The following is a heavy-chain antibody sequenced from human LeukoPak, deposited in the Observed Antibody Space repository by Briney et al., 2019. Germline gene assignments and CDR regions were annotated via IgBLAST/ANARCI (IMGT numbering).Heavy chain of an antibody. D-gene: IGHD5-18*01. J-gene: IGHJ4*02. CDR2: INHSGST. Sequence: PSETLSLICTVYGGSFSGYYWSWIRQPPGKGLEWIGEINHSGSTNYNPSLKSRVTIAVDTSKNQFFLKLASVTAADTAVYYCARGRKYTSGYRVTELGSGYSDYWGQGTLVTVSS. CDR1: GGSFSGYY. CDR3: ARGRKYTSGYRVTELGSGYSDY. V-gene: IGHV4-34*01.